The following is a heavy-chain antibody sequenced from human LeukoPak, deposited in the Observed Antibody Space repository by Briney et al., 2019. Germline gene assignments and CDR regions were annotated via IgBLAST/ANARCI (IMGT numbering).Heavy chain of an antibody. CDR3: AKDGLTYDSSGYTYGWFDP. J-gene: IGHJ5*02. V-gene: IGHV3-30*04. D-gene: IGHD3-22*01. CDR2: ISYDGSNK. Sequence: GGSLRLSCAASGFTFSSYAMHWVRQAPGKGLEWVAVISYDGSNKYYADSVKGRFTISRDNSKNTLYLQMNTLRAEDTAVYYCAKDGLTYDSSGYTYGWFDPWGQGTLVTVSS. CDR1: GFTFSSYA.